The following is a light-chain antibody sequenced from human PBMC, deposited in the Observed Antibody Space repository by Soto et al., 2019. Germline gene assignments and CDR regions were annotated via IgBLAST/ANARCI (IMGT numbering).Light chain of an antibody. CDR3: QQYGSSPGYT. CDR1: QSVSSSY. CDR2: GAS. J-gene: IGKJ2*01. V-gene: IGKV3-20*01. Sequence: EIVLTQSPGTLSLSPGERATLSCRASQSVSSSYLAWNQQNPGQAPRLLIYGASSRATGIPDRFSGSGSGTDFPLTISRLEHEDFAVYYCQQYGSSPGYTFGQGTKLEIK.